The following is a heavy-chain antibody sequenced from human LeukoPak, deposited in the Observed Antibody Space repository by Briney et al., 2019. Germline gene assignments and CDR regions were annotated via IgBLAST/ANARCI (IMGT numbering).Heavy chain of an antibody. CDR2: IYPGDSDT. J-gene: IGHJ4*02. D-gene: IGHD3-22*01. CDR3: ARPKVAGYYYDSSGYDY. V-gene: IGHV5-51*01. CDR1: GYSFATYW. Sequence: PGESLKISCKGSGYSFATYWIGWVRQMPGKGLEWMGIIYPGDSDTRYSPSFQGQVTISADKSISTAYLQWSSLKASDTAMYYCARPKVAGYYYDSSGYDYWGQGTLVTVSS.